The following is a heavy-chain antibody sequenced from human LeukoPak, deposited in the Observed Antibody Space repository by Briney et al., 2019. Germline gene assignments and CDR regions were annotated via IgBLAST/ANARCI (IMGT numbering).Heavy chain of an antibody. CDR3: ARGGSNFDP. CDR2: IYYSGST. Sequence: SETLSLTCTVSGGSISSGGYYWSWIRQPPGKGLEWIGYIYYSGSTKYNPSLKSRVTISVDTSKNQFSLKVSSVTAADTAVYYCARGGSNFDPWGQGTLVTVSS. CDR1: GGSISSGGYY. V-gene: IGHV4-61*08. D-gene: IGHD2-15*01. J-gene: IGHJ5*02.